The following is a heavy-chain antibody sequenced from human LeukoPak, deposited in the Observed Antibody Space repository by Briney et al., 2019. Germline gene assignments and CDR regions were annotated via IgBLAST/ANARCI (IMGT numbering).Heavy chain of an antibody. CDR2: IYSSGST. CDR3: ARGTVYDILTGHPPRGYYYMDV. D-gene: IGHD3-9*01. Sequence: SETLSLTCTVSGGSISNSYWSWIRQPPGKGLEWIGYIYSSGSTNYNPSLKSRVTISLDTSKKQFSLKLSSVTAADTAVYYCARGTVYDILTGHPPRGYYYMDVWGKGTTVSISS. J-gene: IGHJ6*03. V-gene: IGHV4-59*01. CDR1: GGSISNSY.